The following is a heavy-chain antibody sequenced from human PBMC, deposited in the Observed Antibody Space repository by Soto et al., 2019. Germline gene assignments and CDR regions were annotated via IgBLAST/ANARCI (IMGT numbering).Heavy chain of an antibody. Sequence: SLRLSCAASGFTFSSYGMHWVRQAPGKGLEWVAVISYDGSNKYYADSVKGRFTISRDNSKNTLYLQMNSLRAEDTAVYYCAKDQSIAEAGSFYYYYYGMDVWGQGTTVTVSS. D-gene: IGHD6-19*01. V-gene: IGHV3-30*18. CDR1: GFTFSSYG. CDR2: ISYDGSNK. CDR3: AKDQSIAEAGSFYYYYYGMDV. J-gene: IGHJ6*02.